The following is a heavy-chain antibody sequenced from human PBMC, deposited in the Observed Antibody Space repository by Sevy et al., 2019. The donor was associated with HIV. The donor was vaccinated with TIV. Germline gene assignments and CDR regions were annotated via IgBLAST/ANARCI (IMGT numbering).Heavy chain of an antibody. J-gene: IGHJ6*02. D-gene: IGHD1-26*01. Sequence: GGSLRLSCAASGFTFSSYGMHWVRQAPGKGLEWVAFIRYDGSNKYYADSVKGRFTISRDNSKNTLYLQMNSLRAEDTAVYYCAKDQLQGYYYYGMDVWGQWTTVTVSS. V-gene: IGHV3-30*02. CDR3: AKDQLQGYYYYGMDV. CDR1: GFTFSSYG. CDR2: IRYDGSNK.